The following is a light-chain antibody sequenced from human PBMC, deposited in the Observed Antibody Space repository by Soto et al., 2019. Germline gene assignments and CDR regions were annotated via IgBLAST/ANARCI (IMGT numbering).Light chain of an antibody. J-gene: IGLJ1*01. Sequence: QSVLTQPPSASGTPGQRVTISCSGSSSNIGSNTVNWYQQLPGTAPKLLIYSNNQRPSGVPDRFSGSKSGTSASLAISGLQSEDEADYYCSSYTSSSTLFYVFATGTKVTVL. V-gene: IGLV1-44*01. CDR2: SNN. CDR1: SSNIGSNT. CDR3: SSYTSSSTLFYV.